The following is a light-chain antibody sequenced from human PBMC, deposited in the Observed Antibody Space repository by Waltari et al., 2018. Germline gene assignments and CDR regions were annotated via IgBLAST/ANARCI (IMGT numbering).Light chain of an antibody. Sequence: ELVMTQSPAILSVSPEERDTLSYRASQSASIDLAWYQHKPGQAPWLLIYGSSTRATGNPASFSGSGSGTEFTLTISSLQSEDYAVYYGQQYNNWPPDTSGHATKLEIK. V-gene: IGKV3-15*01. CDR2: GSS. CDR3: QQYNNWPPDT. CDR1: QSASID. J-gene: IGKJ2*01.